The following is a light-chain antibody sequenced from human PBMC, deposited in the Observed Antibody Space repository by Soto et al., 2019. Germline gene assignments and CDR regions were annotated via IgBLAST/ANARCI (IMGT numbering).Light chain of an antibody. CDR3: LQHNSFPRT. CDR1: QGIRID. Sequence: DIQMTQSPSSLSASVGDRVTITCRASQGIRIDLGWFQQRPGKAPKRLIYGASSLQSGVPSRFSGSGSGTEFTLTISNLQPEDFANYYCLQHNSFPRTFGQGTKVEIK. V-gene: IGKV1-17*02. J-gene: IGKJ1*01. CDR2: GAS.